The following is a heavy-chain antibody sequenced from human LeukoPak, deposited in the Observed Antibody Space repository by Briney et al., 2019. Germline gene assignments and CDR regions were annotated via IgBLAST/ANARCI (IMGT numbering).Heavy chain of an antibody. Sequence: SVKVSCKASGCTFSSYAISWVRQAPGQGLEWMGRIIPILGIANYAQKFQGRVTITADKSTSTAYMELSSLRSEDTAVYYCARDPDLRGDSSGYYPGYWGQGTLVTVSS. CDR2: IIPILGIA. V-gene: IGHV1-69*04. D-gene: IGHD3-22*01. CDR3: ARDPDLRGDSSGYYPGY. J-gene: IGHJ4*02. CDR1: GCTFSSYA.